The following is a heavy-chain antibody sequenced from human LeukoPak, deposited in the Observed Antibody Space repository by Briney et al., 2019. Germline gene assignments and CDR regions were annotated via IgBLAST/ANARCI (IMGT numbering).Heavy chain of an antibody. V-gene: IGHV1-46*01. CDR1: GYTFSNYY. Sequence: ASVKVSCKASGYTFSNYYMHWVRQAPGQGLEWMGVTNPRGGSTTYAQKFQGRVTMSRDTSTSTVHMELSSLRSGDTAVYYCARETYNNYSGMDVWGQGTTVTVSS. CDR3: ARETYNNYSGMDV. D-gene: IGHD1-1*01. CDR2: TNPRGGST. J-gene: IGHJ6*02.